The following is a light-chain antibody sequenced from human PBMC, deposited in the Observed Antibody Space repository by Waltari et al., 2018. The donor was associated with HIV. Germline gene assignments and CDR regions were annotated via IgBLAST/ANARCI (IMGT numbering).Light chain of an antibody. Sequence: SALTQPASGSGSPGQSITISCSGTGSDVGTSKYVSWYQQHPGKAPKLLIYEVFNRPSGISNRFSGSKSGNTASLTVSGLRTEDEADYYCTSYTTSTTLIFGGGTTVTVL. J-gene: IGLJ2*01. CDR3: TSYTTSTTLI. CDR1: GSDVGTSKY. V-gene: IGLV2-14*01. CDR2: EVF.